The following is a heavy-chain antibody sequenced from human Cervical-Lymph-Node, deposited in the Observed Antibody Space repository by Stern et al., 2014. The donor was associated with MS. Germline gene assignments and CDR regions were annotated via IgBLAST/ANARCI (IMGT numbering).Heavy chain of an antibody. D-gene: IGHD3-22*01. J-gene: IGHJ4*02. CDR3: ARRPYDSSGYLLLYYFDY. CDR1: GGSISSSSYY. V-gene: IGHV4-39*01. CDR2: IYYSGST. Sequence: QVQLQESGPGLVKPSETLSLTCTVSGGSISSSSYYWGWIRQPPGKGLEWIGSIYYSGSTYYNPSLKSRVTISVDTSKNQFSLKLSSVTAADTAVYYCARRPYDSSGYLLLYYFDYWGQGTLVTVSS.